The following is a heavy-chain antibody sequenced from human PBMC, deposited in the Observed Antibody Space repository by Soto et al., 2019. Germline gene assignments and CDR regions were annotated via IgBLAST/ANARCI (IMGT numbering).Heavy chain of an antibody. CDR3: AITMVWGAISDYYYGIDV. CDR2: IGIGSSTK. V-gene: IGHV3-48*01. D-gene: IGHD3-10*01. J-gene: IGHJ6*02. CDR1: GFTFRNYG. Sequence: GGSLRLSCAASGFTFRNYGMNWVRQAPGKGLEWVSYIGIGSSTKYYADSVKGRFTISRDNAKNSLYLQMNSLRAEDTAVYYCAITMVWGAISDYYYGIDVWGQGTTVTVSS.